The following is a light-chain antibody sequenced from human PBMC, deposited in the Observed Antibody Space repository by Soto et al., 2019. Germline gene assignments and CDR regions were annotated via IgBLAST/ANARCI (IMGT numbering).Light chain of an antibody. CDR1: QSVSSDY. CDR3: QHYDNSPPSVT. V-gene: IGKV3-20*01. CDR2: GAS. Sequence: ESVLTQSPDTLSLSPGERATLSCRASQSVSSDYLVWYQQKPGQAPRLLIYGASRRATGIPDRFSGSGSGTDFILTISRLEPEDFAVYYCQHYDNSPPSVTFGPGTKVDIK. J-gene: IGKJ3*01.